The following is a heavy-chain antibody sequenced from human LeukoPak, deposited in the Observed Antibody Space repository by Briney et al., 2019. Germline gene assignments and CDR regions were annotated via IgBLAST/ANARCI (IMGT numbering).Heavy chain of an antibody. CDR3: ARKASGSSYYYYGMDV. CDR2: INPSGGST. V-gene: IGHV1-46*01. Sequence: ASVKVSCKASGYTFTSYYMHWVRQAPGQGLEWMGIINPSGGSTSYAQKFQGRVTMTRDTSTSTVYMELSSLRSEDTAVYYCARKASGSSYYYYGMDVWGQGTTVTVSS. J-gene: IGHJ6*02. CDR1: GYTFTSYY. D-gene: IGHD3-10*01.